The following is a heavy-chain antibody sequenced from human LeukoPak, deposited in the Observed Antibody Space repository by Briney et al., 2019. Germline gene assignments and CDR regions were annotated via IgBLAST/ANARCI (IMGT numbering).Heavy chain of an antibody. Sequence: GGSLRLSCATSGFTFRTYWMSWVRQAPGKGLEWVAVISYDGSNKYYADSVKGRFTISRDNSKNTLYLQMNSLRAEDTAVYYCARDGSRLYSSGWYVTKFDYWGQGTLVTVSS. CDR3: ARDGSRLYSSGWYVTKFDY. V-gene: IGHV3-30*01. J-gene: IGHJ4*02. CDR1: GFTFRTYW. D-gene: IGHD6-19*01. CDR2: ISYDGSNK.